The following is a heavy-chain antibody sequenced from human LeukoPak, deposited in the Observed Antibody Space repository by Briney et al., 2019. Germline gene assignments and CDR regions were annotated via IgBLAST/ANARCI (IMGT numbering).Heavy chain of an antibody. CDR3: ARVAKQQLFVYYYYYMDV. V-gene: IGHV4-34*01. CDR1: GGSFSGYY. J-gene: IGHJ6*03. CDR2: INHSGST. Sequence: SETLSLTCAVYGGSFSGYYWSWIRQPPGKGLEWIGEINHSGSTNYNPSLKSRVTISVDTSKNQFSLKLSSVTAADTAVYYCARVAKQQLFVYYYYYMDVWGKGTTVTVSS. D-gene: IGHD6-13*01.